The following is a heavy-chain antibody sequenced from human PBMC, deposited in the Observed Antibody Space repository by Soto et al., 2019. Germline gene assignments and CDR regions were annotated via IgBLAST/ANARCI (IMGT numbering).Heavy chain of an antibody. CDR3: TRGPRVSSTGTGAH. CDR2: ISDDGSTT. J-gene: IGHJ4*02. V-gene: IGHV3-74*01. CDR1: GFTFSAYW. Sequence: VGSLRLSCEVSGFTFSAYWMHWVRQVPGKGLIWVSRISDDGSTTTYADSVKGRFTISRDNAKNTLYLQMNSLRTDDTGLYYCTRGPRVSSTGTGAHWGQGTLVTVSS. D-gene: IGHD1-1*01.